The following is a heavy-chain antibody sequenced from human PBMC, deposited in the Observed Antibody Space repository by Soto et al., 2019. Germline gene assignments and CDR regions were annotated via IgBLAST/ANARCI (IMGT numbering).Heavy chain of an antibody. V-gene: IGHV4-59*08. J-gene: IGHJ6*03. CDR3: ARLSIAARPVYYYYYMDV. Sequence: SETLSLTCTVFGGSISSYYWSWIRQPPGKGLEWIGYIYYSGSTNYNPSLKSRVTISVDTSKNQFSLKLSSVTAADTAVYYCARLSIAARPVYYYYYMDVWGKGTTVPVSS. D-gene: IGHD6-6*01. CDR2: IYYSGST. CDR1: GGSISSYY.